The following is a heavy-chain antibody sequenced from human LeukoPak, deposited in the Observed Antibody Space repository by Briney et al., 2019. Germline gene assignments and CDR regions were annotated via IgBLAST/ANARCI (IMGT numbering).Heavy chain of an antibody. CDR1: GGSISSYY. J-gene: IGHJ1*01. D-gene: IGHD2-15*01. V-gene: IGHV4-59*01. CDR2: IYYSGST. CDR3: ARGGYCSGGSCYTQPEYFQH. Sequence: PSETLSLTCTVSGGSISSYYWSWIRQPPGKGVEWSGHIYYSGSTNYNPSLKSRVTISVDTSKNQFSLKLSSVTAADTAVYYCARGGYCSGGSCYTQPEYFQHWGQGTLVTVSS.